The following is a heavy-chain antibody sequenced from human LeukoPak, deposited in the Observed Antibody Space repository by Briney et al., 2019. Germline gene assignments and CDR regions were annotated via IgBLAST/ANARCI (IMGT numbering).Heavy chain of an antibody. V-gene: IGHV1-18*01. D-gene: IGHD7-27*01. Sequence: ASVKVSCKASGYSFISYGFSWVRQAPGQGLEWMGWVSGYNGNTNYAQKFQDRVTMTTDTSTKTAYMELKSLTSDDTAVYYCARDSFLIGDRLPLGPWGQGTPISVAS. CDR3: ARDSFLIGDRLPLGP. J-gene: IGHJ5*02. CDR2: VSGYNGNT. CDR1: GYSFISYG.